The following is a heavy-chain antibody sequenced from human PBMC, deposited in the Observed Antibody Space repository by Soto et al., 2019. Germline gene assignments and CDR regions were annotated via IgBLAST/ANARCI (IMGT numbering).Heavy chain of an antibody. CDR2: ISYDGSNK. J-gene: IGHJ6*01. V-gene: IGHV3-30-3*01. CDR1: GFTFSSYA. Sequence: QVQLVESGGGVVQPGRSLRLSCAASGFTFSSYAMHWVRQAPGKGLEWVAVISYDGSNKYYADSVKGRFTISRDNSKNTLYLQMNSLRADDTAVYYCARDSDDSSGYVRMDVW. CDR3: ARDSDDSSGYVRMDV. D-gene: IGHD3-22*01.